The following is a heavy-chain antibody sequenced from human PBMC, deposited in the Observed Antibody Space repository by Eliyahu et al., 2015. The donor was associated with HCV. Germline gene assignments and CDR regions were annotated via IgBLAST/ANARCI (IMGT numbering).Heavy chain of an antibody. CDR3: ARGLGVVVAALGPGVEQPFDY. V-gene: IGHV4-34*01. CDR2: INHSGST. D-gene: IGHD2-15*01. J-gene: IGHJ4*02. Sequence: QVQLQQWGAGLLKPSETLSLTCAVYGGSFXGYYWSWIRQPPGKGLEWIGEINHSGSTHHHPSLKSRVTISVDTSKNQFSLKLSSVTAADTAVYYCARGLGVVVAALGPGVEQPFDYWGQGTLVTVSS. CDR1: GGSFXGYY.